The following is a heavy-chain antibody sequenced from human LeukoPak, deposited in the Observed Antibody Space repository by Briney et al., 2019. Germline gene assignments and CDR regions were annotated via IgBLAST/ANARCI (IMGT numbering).Heavy chain of an antibody. Sequence: PGGSLRLSCAASGFTFSSYAMHWVRQAPGKGLEYVSAISSNGGSTYYANSVKGRFTISRDNSKNTLYLQMGSLRAEDMAVYYCARDRTSSGYYSAFDIWGQGTMVTVSS. CDR1: GFTFSSYA. CDR2: ISSNGGST. D-gene: IGHD3-22*01. V-gene: IGHV3-64*01. J-gene: IGHJ3*02. CDR3: ARDRTSSGYYSAFDI.